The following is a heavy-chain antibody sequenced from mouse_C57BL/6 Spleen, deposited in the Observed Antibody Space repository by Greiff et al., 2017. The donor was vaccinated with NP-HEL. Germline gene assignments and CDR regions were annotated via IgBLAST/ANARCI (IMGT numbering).Heavy chain of an antibody. CDR2: IYPGSGST. Sequence: QVQLQQPGAELVKPGASVKMSCKASGYTFTSYWITWVKQRPGQGLEWIGDIYPGSGSTNYNEQFKIETTLAVDTSSSTAYMQLSSLTSEDSAVYYCARYYGNYFYAMDYWGQGTSVTVSS. J-gene: IGHJ4*01. CDR3: ARYYGNYFYAMDY. D-gene: IGHD2-1*01. CDR1: GYTFTSYW. V-gene: IGHV1-55*01.